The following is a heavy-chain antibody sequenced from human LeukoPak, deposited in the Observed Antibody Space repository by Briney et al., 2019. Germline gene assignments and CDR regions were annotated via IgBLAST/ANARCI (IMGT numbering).Heavy chain of an antibody. CDR1: GGSISSYY. V-gene: IGHV4-4*09. CDR3: ARHADSYYDSSGYLAMDY. CDR2: IYTSGST. J-gene: IGHJ4*02. D-gene: IGHD3-22*01. Sequence: TSETLSLTCIVSGGSISSYYWSWIRQPPGKGLEWIGYIYTSGSTNCNPSLKSRVTISVDPSKHQFSLNLSSVTAADTAVYYCARHADSYYDSSGYLAMDYWGQGTLVTVSS.